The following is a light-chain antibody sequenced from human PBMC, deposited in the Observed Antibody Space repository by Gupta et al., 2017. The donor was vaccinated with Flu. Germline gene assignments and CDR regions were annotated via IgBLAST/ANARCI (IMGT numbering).Light chain of an antibody. CDR2: DVT. Sequence: QSALTQPRSVSGSPGQSVTISCTGTNSDVGGYNFVSWYQRHPGKAPKLIIYDVTKRPSGVPVRFSGSKSGKKASLTISGLQAEDEADYDCCSHAGSYAVFGGGTKRTVL. J-gene: IGLJ2*01. V-gene: IGLV2-11*01. CDR1: NSDVGGYNF. CDR3: CSHAGSYAV.